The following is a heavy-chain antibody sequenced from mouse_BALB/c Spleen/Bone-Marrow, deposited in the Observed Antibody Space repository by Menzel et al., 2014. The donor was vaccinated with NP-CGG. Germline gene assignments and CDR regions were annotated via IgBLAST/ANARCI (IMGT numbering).Heavy chain of an antibody. V-gene: IGHV1-18*01. Sequence: EVQLVESGPELVKPGASMKISCKASGYSFTGYTMNWVKQSHGKNLEWIGLISPYNGGTSYNQKFKGKATLTVDKSSSTAYMELLSLTSEDSAVYYCARSYYDYDDAMDYWGQGTSVTVSS. CDR2: ISPYNGGT. D-gene: IGHD2-4*01. CDR1: GYSFTGYT. J-gene: IGHJ4*01. CDR3: ARSYYDYDDAMDY.